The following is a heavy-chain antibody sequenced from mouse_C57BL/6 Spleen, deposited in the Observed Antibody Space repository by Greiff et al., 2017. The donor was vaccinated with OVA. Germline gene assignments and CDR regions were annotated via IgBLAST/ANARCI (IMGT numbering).Heavy chain of an antibody. V-gene: IGHV1-15*01. Sequence: QVQLQQSGAELVRPGASVTLSCKASGYTFTDYEMHWVKQTPVHGLEWIGAIDPETGGTAYNQKFKGKAIMTADKSSSTAYMELRSLTSEDSAVYYSTRRISNWYYFDYWGQGTTLTVSS. CDR3: TRRISNWYYFDY. CDR2: IDPETGGT. CDR1: GYTFTDYE. J-gene: IGHJ2*01. D-gene: IGHD4-1*01.